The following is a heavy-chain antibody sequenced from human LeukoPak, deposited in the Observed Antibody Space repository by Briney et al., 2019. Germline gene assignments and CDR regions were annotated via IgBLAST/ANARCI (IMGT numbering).Heavy chain of an antibody. D-gene: IGHD1-26*01. CDR3: AKDVCGNYCSFDV. CDR1: GFTFSTYA. J-gene: IGHJ3*01. V-gene: IGHV3-23*01. CDR2: ISGSGDNT. Sequence: GRSLRLSCAASGFTFSTYAMSWVRQAPGKGLEWVSGISGSGDNTYYADSAKGRFTISRDNSKNTVYLQMNSLRAEDTALYYCAKDVCGNYCSFDVWGQGTMVTVSS.